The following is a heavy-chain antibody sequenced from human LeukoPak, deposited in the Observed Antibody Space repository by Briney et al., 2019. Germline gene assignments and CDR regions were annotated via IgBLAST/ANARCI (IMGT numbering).Heavy chain of an antibody. J-gene: IGHJ4*02. D-gene: IGHD3-3*01. CDR2: IYHSGST. Sequence: SETLSLTCTVSGYSISSGYYWGWIRQPPGKGLEWIGSIYHSGSTYYNPSLKSRVTISVDTSKNQFSLKLSSVAAADTAVYYCARIRFLEWLSPDCFDYWGQGTLVTVSS. CDR1: GYSISSGYY. V-gene: IGHV4-38-2*02. CDR3: ARIRFLEWLSPDCFDY.